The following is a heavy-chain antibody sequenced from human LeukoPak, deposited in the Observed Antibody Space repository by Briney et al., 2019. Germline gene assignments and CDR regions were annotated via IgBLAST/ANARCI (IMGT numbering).Heavy chain of an antibody. V-gene: IGHV3-30-3*01. CDR2: ISDDGSNK. Sequence: PGGSLRLSCAASGFTFSSYAMHWVRQAPGKGLEWVTLISDDGSNKYYADSVKGRFTISRDNSKNTLYLQMSSLRPEDTAVYYCARDTHYGSPNYFDYWGQGTLVTVSS. D-gene: IGHD4-17*01. J-gene: IGHJ4*02. CDR3: ARDTHYGSPNYFDY. CDR1: GFTFSSYA.